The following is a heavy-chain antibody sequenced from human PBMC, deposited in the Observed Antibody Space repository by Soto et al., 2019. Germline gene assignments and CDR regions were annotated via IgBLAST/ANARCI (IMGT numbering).Heavy chain of an antibody. CDR1: GFTFSSYA. D-gene: IGHD5-18*01. Sequence: SLRLSCAASGFTFSSYAMHWVRQAPGKGLEWVAVISYDGSNKYYADSVKGRFTISRDNSKNTLYLQMNSLRAEDTAVYYCASQIGYSYVLTYYYYGMDVWGQGTTVTVSS. CDR2: ISYDGSNK. V-gene: IGHV3-30-3*01. J-gene: IGHJ6*02. CDR3: ASQIGYSYVLTYYYYGMDV.